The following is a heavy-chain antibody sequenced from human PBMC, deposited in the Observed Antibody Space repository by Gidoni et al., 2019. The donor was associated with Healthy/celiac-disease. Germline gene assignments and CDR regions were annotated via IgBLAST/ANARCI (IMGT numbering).Heavy chain of an antibody. D-gene: IGHD5-18*01. CDR1: GGTFRSYA. J-gene: IGHJ4*02. CDR2: IIPIFGKA. V-gene: IGHV1-69*06. Sequence: QVQLVQSGAEFQKPGSSVKVSCKASGGTFRSYAISWVRQAPGQGLEWMGGIIPIFGKANYAQKFQGRVKITAEKSTSTAYRELRSLRSEDTDVYYCERGNDVDTAMVTGPTDYWGQGTLVTVS. CDR3: ERGNDVDTAMVTGPTDY.